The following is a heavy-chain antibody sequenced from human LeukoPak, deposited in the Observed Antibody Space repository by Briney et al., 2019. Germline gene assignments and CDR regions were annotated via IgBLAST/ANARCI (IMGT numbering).Heavy chain of an antibody. CDR1: GFTFSDYY. V-gene: IGHV3-11*05. CDR3: ARAASRGYSYGFDY. D-gene: IGHD5-18*01. CDR2: TSSSSSQT. Sequence: GGSLRLSCAASGFTFSDYYMSWIRQAPGKGLEWVSYTSSSSSQTNYADSVKGRFTISRDNAKNSLFLQMNSLRAEDTAVYYCARAASRGYSYGFDYWGQGTLVTVSS. J-gene: IGHJ4*02.